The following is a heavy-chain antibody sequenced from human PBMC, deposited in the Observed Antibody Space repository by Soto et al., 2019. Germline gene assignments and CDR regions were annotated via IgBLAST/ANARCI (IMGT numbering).Heavy chain of an antibody. V-gene: IGHV5-51*01. D-gene: IGHD6-25*01. Sequence: GESLKISCKGSGYSFTSYWIGWVRQMPGKGLEWMGIIYPGDSDTRYSPSFQGQVTISADKSISTAYLQWSSLKASDTAMYYCAREAATSYYYYGMDVWGQGTKVTVSS. CDR2: IYPGDSDT. CDR3: AREAATSYYYYGMDV. J-gene: IGHJ6*02. CDR1: GYSFTSYW.